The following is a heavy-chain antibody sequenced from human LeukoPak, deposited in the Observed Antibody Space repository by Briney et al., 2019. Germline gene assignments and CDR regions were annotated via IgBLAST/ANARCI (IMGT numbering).Heavy chain of an antibody. CDR3: ARSYDSSGYYSGQV. D-gene: IGHD3-22*01. CDR1: GYTFADYW. J-gene: IGHJ4*02. V-gene: IGHV1-2*06. Sequence: ASVKVSCKASGYTFADYWMHWVRQAPGQGLEWMGRINPKSGGTNYAQNFQGRVAMTGDTPINTAYMELSRLRSDDTAVYYCARSYDSSGYYSGQVWGQGTLVTVSS. CDR2: INPKSGGT.